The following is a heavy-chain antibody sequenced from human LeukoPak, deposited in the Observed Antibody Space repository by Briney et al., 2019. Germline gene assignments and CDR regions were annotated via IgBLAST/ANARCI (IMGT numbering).Heavy chain of an antibody. CDR3: ANMQLVKGVFEI. CDR1: GFTFSSFA. V-gene: IGHV3-23*01. Sequence: GGSLRLSCAASGFTFSSFAMSWVRQAPGKGLDWVSAISGGSDNTYYADPVKGRFTISRDNSKNTLDLHMSSLTADGTAVYYCANMQLVKGVFEIWGQGTRVTVSS. J-gene: IGHJ3*02. CDR2: ISGGSDNT. D-gene: IGHD6-13*01.